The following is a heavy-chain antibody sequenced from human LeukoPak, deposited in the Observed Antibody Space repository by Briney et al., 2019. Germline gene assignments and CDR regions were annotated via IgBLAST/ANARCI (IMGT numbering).Heavy chain of an antibody. CDR2: IYTSGST. CDR1: GGSISSNSYY. Sequence: SQTLSLTCTVSGGSISSNSYYWNWIRQPAGKGLEWIGRIYTSGSTNYNPSLKSRVTISVDTSKNQFSLKLSSVTAADTAVYHCARDELFGELRYWGQGTLVTVSS. CDR3: ARDELFGELRY. D-gene: IGHD3-10*02. V-gene: IGHV4-61*02. J-gene: IGHJ4*02.